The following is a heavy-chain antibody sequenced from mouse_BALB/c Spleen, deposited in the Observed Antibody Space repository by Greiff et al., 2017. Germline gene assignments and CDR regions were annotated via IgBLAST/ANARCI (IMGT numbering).Heavy chain of an antibody. CDR3: TRELGYYGNYGYFDY. V-gene: IGHV5-6-4*01. Sequence: EVHLVESGGGLVKPGGSLKLSCAASGFTFSSYTMSWVRQTPEKRLEWVATISSGGSYTYYPDSVKGRFTISRDNAKNTLYLQMSSLKSEDTAMYYCTRELGYYGNYGYFDYWGQGTTLTVSS. CDR2: ISSGGSYT. D-gene: IGHD2-1*01. CDR1: GFTFSSYT. J-gene: IGHJ2*01.